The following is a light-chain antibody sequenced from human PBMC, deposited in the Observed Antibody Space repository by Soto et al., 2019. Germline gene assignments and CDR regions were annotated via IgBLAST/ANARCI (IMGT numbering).Light chain of an antibody. V-gene: IGLV1-47*01. CDR1: SSNIETNY. CDR2: RNN. Sequence: QSVLTQPPSASGTPGQRDTISCSGSSSNIETNYVYWYQQLPGTAPKVLIYRNNQRPSRVPDRFSASKSGTSASLAISGLRSEDEADYYCAAWDGSLSGWVFGGGTKLTVL. J-gene: IGLJ3*02. CDR3: AAWDGSLSGWV.